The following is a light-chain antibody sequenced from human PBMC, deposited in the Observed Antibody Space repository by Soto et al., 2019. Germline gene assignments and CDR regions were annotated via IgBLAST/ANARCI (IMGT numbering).Light chain of an antibody. CDR3: SSYTSSSTLV. V-gene: IGLV2-14*01. Sequence: QSVLTQPASVSGSPGQSITISCTGTSSDVGLYNYVSWYQQHPGKAPKLMIYDVTNRPSGVSNRFSGSKSGNTASLTISGLQAEDEADYYFSSYTSSSTLVFGGGTKLTVL. CDR1: SSDVGLYNY. J-gene: IGLJ2*01. CDR2: DVT.